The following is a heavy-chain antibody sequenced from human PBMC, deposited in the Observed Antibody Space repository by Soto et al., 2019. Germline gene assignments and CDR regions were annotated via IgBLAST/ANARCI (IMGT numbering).Heavy chain of an antibody. CDR2: INPNSGGT. CDR1: GYTFTGYY. J-gene: IGHJ6*02. Sequence: ASVNVSFKASGYTFTGYYMHWVRQAPGQGLELMGWINPNSGGTNYAQKFQGRVTMTRDTSISTAYMELSSMRSEDTAVYYCARDGVPSGGRYLLNYSCCHGMDVCGHGTTVT. D-gene: IGHD6-19*01. V-gene: IGHV1-2*02. CDR3: ARDGVPSGGRYLLNYSCCHGMDV.